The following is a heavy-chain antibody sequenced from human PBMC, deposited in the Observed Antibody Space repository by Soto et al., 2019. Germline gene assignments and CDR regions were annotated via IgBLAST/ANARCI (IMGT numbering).Heavy chain of an antibody. CDR3: ARVTGNYYGSGSYYIWYAFYYSGTDV. J-gene: IGHJ6*04. V-gene: IGHV1-69*13. Sequence: SVKVSCKASGGTFSSYAISWVRQAPGEGLEWMGGIIPMFGTANYAQKFQGRVTITAEESTSTAYMELSSLRSEDTAVYYCARVTGNYYGSGSYYIWYAFYYSGTDVWGNGKPVIVSS. D-gene: IGHD3-10*01. CDR2: IIPMFGTA. CDR1: GGTFSSYA.